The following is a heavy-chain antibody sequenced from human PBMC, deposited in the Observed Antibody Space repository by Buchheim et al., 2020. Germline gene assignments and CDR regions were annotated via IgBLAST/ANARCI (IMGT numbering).Heavy chain of an antibody. Sequence: QVQLVQSGAEVKKPGSSVKVSCKASGGTFSSYAISWVRQAPGQGLEWMGGIIPIFGTANYAQKFQGRVTINADKTTSSAYMELSSLRSEDTAVYYCARDHPRGAVDYYYYMDVWGKGTT. V-gene: IGHV1-69*06. CDR1: GGTFSSYA. CDR2: IIPIFGTA. D-gene: IGHD6-19*01. J-gene: IGHJ6*03. CDR3: ARDHPRGAVDYYYYMDV.